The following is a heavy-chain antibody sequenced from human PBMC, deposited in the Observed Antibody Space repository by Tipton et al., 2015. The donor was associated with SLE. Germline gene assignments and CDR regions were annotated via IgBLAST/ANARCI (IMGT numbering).Heavy chain of an antibody. V-gene: IGHV3-53*01. CDR3: ARGDYMDV. CDR2: IYSGGST. J-gene: IGHJ6*03. Sequence: LSLTCAVSGGSITSDDWLNWVRQAPGKGLEWVSVIYSGGSTHYADSVKGRFTISRDNYKNTLYLQMNSLRVEDTAVYYCARGDYMDVWGKGTMVTVSS. CDR1: GGSITSDD.